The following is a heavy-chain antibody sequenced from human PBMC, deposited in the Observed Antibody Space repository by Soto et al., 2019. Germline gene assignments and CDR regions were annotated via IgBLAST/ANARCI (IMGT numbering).Heavy chain of an antibody. D-gene: IGHD3-9*01. CDR3: ARFRTWTYEILEAESFYGMDV. V-gene: IGHV1-46*01. J-gene: IGHJ6*02. Sequence: ASVKVSCKASGYTFTSYYMHWVRQAPGQGLEWMGIINPSGGSTSYAQKFQGRVTMTRDTSTSTVYMELSSLRSEDTAVYYCARFRTWTYEILEAESFYGMDVWGQGTRVTVSS. CDR2: INPSGGST. CDR1: GYTFTSYY.